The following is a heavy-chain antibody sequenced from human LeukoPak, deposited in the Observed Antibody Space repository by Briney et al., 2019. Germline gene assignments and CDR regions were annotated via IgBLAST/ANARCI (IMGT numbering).Heavy chain of an antibody. CDR3: ARGTGYNYNWFDP. V-gene: IGHV1-69*04. Sequence: SVTVSCKASGGTFSSYAISWVRQAPGQGLEWMGRIIPILGIANYAQKFQGRVTITADKSTSTAYMELSNLRSEDTAVYYCARGTGYNYNWFDPWGQGTLVTVSS. CDR2: IIPILGIA. J-gene: IGHJ5*02. CDR1: GGTFSSYA. D-gene: IGHD5-24*01.